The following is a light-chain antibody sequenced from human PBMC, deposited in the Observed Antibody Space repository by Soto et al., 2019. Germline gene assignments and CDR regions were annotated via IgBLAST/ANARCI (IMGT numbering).Light chain of an antibody. Sequence: DIQMTQSPSSLSASVGDRVTITCRASQSISSYLNWYQQKPGKAPKLLIYAASSWQSGVPSRFRGSGSGTDFTLTISSLQPEDFATYYCQQSYSTRYTFGQGTKLEIK. CDR1: QSISSY. V-gene: IGKV1-39*01. CDR2: AAS. CDR3: QQSYSTRYT. J-gene: IGKJ2*01.